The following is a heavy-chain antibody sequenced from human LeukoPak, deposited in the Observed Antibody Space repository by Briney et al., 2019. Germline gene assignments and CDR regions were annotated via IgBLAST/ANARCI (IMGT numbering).Heavy chain of an antibody. CDR2: VHLSGAS. CDR3: ARESGAFCPFGF. D-gene: IGHD1-26*01. Sequence: KASETLSLTCAVSGXSILTTNWWSWVRPPPGKGLEWIGEVHLSGASNYNPSLKSRVSMSIDNSKNQLSLKLTSVTAADTAIYYCARESGAFCPFGFWGQGTLVTVSS. J-gene: IGHJ4*02. V-gene: IGHV4-4*02. CDR1: GXSILTTNW.